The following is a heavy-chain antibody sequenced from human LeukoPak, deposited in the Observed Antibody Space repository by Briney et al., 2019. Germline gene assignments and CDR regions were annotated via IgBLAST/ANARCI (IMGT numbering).Heavy chain of an antibody. J-gene: IGHJ4*02. CDR3: APETYYFDY. Sequence: PGGSLRLSCAASGFTFSSYWMSWVRQAPGKGLEWVANIKQDGSEKYYVDSVKGRFTISRDNAKNSVYLQMNSLRVEDTALYYCAPETYYFDYWGQGNLVTVSS. CDR1: GFTFSSYW. V-gene: IGHV3-7*01. CDR2: IKQDGSEK.